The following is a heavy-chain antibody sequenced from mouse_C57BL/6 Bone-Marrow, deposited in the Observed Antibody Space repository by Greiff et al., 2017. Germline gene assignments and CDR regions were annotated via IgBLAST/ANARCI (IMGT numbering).Heavy chain of an antibody. CDR3: ASSAGTPYWYLDV. CDR1: GYTFTSYW. D-gene: IGHD3-2*02. J-gene: IGHJ1*03. Sequence: QVQLQQPGAELVKPGASVKLSCKASGYTFTSYWMHWVKQRPGQGLEWIGMIHPNSGSTNYNEKFKSKATLTVDKSSSTAYMQLSSLTSEYSAVYYGASSAGTPYWYLDVWGTGTTVTVSS. V-gene: IGHV1-64*01. CDR2: IHPNSGST.